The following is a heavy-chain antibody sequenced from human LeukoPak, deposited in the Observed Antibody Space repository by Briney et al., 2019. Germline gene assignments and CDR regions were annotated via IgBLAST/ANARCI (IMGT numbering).Heavy chain of an antibody. J-gene: IGHJ5*02. CDR2: IYYTGSN. V-gene: IGHV4-59*01. CDR1: GGSLDSYY. D-gene: IGHD3-9*01. Sequence: PSETLSLTCSVSGGSLDSYYWRWIRQPPGKGLEWIGYIYYTGSNNYNPSLKSRVTMSVDTSKNQFSLKLSSVTAADTAVYYCARGLKRTGTYYAILTGHYKVDWFDPWGQGTLVTVSS. CDR3: ARGLKRTGTYYAILTGHYKVDWFDP.